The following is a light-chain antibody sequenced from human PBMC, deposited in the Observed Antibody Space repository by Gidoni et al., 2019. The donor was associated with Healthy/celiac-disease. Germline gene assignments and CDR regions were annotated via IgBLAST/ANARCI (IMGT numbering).Light chain of an antibody. J-gene: IGLJ2*01. CDR3: QAWDSSTAWV. CDR1: KLGDKS. CDR2: QDS. Sequence: SYELTQLPSVSVSPGQTASITCPGDKLGDKSACWYPQKQGQSPVLVIYQDSKRPSGIHERFSGSNSGNTATLTISGTQAMDEADYYCQAWDSSTAWVFGGGTKLTV. V-gene: IGLV3-1*01.